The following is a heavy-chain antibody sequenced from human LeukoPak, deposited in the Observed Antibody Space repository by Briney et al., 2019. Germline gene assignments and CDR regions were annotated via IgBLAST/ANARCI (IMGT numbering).Heavy chain of an antibody. Sequence: ASVKVSCVASGYTFTSYGISWVRQAPGQGLEWMGWISAYNGNTNYAQKLQGRVTMTTDTSTSTAYMELRSLRSDDTAVYYCARLVSDFWSGYYTEYYFDYWGQGTLVTVSS. CDR3: ARLVSDFWSGYYTEYYFDY. V-gene: IGHV1-18*01. D-gene: IGHD3-3*01. J-gene: IGHJ4*02. CDR1: GYTFTSYG. CDR2: ISAYNGNT.